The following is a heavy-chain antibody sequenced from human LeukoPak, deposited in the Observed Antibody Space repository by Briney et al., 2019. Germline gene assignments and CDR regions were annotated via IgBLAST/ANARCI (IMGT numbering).Heavy chain of an antibody. V-gene: IGHV3-23*01. D-gene: IGHD2-15*01. CDR1: GFTFSSYA. CDR3: AKVRSPYYYYGMDV. Sequence: GGSLRLSCAASGFTFSSYAMSWVRQAPGKGLGWVSAISGSGGSTYYADSVKGRFTISRDNSKNTLYLQMNSLRAEDTAVYYCAKVRSPYYYYGMDVWGQGTTVTVSS. J-gene: IGHJ6*02. CDR2: ISGSGGST.